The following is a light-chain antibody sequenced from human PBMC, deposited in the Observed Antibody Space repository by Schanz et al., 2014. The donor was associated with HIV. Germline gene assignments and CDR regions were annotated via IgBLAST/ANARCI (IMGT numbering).Light chain of an antibody. V-gene: IGLV1-44*01. CDR1: SSNIKMNP. Sequence: QSVLTQPPSASGTPGQRVTISCSGSSSNIKMNPVTWYHHLPGMGPKLLIYATYNRPSGVPDRFSGSGSDTSASLAISGLQSEDEADYYCAGWDDSLNVWVFGGGTKLTVL. J-gene: IGLJ3*02. CDR3: AGWDDSLNVWV. CDR2: ATY.